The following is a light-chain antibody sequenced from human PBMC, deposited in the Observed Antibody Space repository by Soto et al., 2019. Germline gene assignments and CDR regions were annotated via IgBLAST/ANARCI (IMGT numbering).Light chain of an antibody. CDR2: AAS. CDR3: QQYYSYTLT. CDR1: QGISSY. Sequence: AIRMTQSPSSFSASTGDRVTITCRASQGISSYLAWYQQKPGKAPKLLIYAASTLQSGVPSRFSGSGSGTDFTLTISCLQSEYFATYYCQQYYSYTLTFGPGTKVDIK. J-gene: IGKJ3*01. V-gene: IGKV1-8*01.